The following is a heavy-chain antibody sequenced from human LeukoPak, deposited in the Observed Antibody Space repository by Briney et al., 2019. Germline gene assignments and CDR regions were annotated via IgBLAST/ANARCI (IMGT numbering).Heavy chain of an antibody. J-gene: IGHJ4*03. CDR3: VRTMTREWGGWYDNDY. D-gene: IGHD6-19*01. CDR2: ISSRGYT. Sequence: PSETLSLTCTVSGRFVSNHWGIWVPQPAGKGLGWVGRISSRGYTNYNPSLKSRVAMSVDTSKNQFSLKLNSVTAADTAVYYCVRTMTREWGGWYDNDYWGRGTLVTVSS. CDR1: GRFVSNHW. V-gene: IGHV4-4*07.